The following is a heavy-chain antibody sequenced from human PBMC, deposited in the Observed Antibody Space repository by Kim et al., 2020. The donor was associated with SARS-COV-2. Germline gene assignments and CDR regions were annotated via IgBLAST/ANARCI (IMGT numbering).Heavy chain of an antibody. CDR1: GYTFTSHG. CDR3: ARRSTSYSWFGP. CDR2: ISPDSGST. V-gene: IGHV1-18*01. D-gene: IGHD6-6*01. Sequence: ASVKVSCKASGYTFTSHGISWVRQAPGQGLEWIGWISPDSGSTRYIQKVQGRVTMTGDTSTTTVYMELQSLRSDDTAVYYCARRSTSYSWFGPCGQGILV. J-gene: IGHJ5*02.